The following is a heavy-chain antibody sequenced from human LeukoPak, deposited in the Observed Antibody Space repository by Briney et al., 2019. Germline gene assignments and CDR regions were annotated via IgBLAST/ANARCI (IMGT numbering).Heavy chain of an antibody. J-gene: IGHJ4*02. CDR1: GFTFSSYA. CDR2: VSSDGSNK. D-gene: IGHD2-2*01. CDR3: AKEGRYCSSTSCDYYFDN. Sequence: GGSLRLSCAASGFTFSSYAMSWVRQAPGKGLEWVGVVSSDGSNKYYADSVKGRFTISRDNSKNTVYLQMNSLRVEDTAVYYCAKEGRYCSSTSCDYYFDNWGQGTLVTVSS. V-gene: IGHV3-30*18.